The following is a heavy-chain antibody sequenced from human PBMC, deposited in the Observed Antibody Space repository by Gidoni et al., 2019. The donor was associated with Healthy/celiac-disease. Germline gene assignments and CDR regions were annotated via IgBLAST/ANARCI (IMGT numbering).Heavy chain of an antibody. V-gene: IGHV4-34*01. J-gene: IGHJ5*02. Sequence: QVQLQQWGAGLLKPSETLSLTCAVYGGSFSAYYWSWIRQPPGKGLEGIGEINHSGSTNYNPSLKSRVTISVDTSKNQFSLKLSSVTAADTAVYYCARTLGYCSSTSCYGGWFDPWGQGTLVTVSS. D-gene: IGHD2-2*01. CDR1: GGSFSAYY. CDR3: ARTLGYCSSTSCYGGWFDP. CDR2: INHSGST.